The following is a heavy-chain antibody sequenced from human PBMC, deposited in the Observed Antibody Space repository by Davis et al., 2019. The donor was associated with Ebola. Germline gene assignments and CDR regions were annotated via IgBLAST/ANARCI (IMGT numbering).Heavy chain of an antibody. V-gene: IGHV1-3*01. D-gene: IGHD2-2*01. CDR3: ARACSSTSCPRSFDY. Sequence: AASVKVSCKASRYTFTNYAMHWVRQAPGQRLEWMGWINAGNGNTKYSQKFQGRVTITRDTSASTAYMELSSLRSEDTAVFYCARACSSTSCPRSFDYWGQGTLVTVSP. CDR1: RYTFTNYA. CDR2: INAGNGNT. J-gene: IGHJ4*02.